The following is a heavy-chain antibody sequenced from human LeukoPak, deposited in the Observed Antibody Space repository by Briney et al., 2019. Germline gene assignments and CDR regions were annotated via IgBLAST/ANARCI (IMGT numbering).Heavy chain of an antibody. D-gene: IGHD6-13*01. Sequence: GASVKVSCKASGYTFSSHYIHWVRQAPGQGLEWMGIINPRSGSTSYAQKFQRRVTMTKDSSTSTVYLELSSLTSEDTAVYYCAKAGGDSISWYVDYWGQGTLVTVSS. CDR2: INPRSGST. J-gene: IGHJ4*02. V-gene: IGHV1-46*01. CDR1: GYTFSSHY. CDR3: AKAGGDSISWYVDY.